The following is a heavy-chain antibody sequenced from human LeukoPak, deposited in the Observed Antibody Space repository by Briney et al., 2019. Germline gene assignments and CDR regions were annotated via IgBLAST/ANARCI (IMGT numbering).Heavy chain of an antibody. V-gene: IGHV4-39*07. J-gene: IGHJ5*02. CDR1: GGSIGSSSYY. CDR2: IYYSGNT. D-gene: IGHD3-10*01. CDR3: AKGGSYHSA. Sequence: SETLSLTCTVSGGSIGSSSYYWGWIRQPPGEGLEWIGSIYYSGNTYYNPSLKSRVTISVDTSKNQFSLNLNSVTAADTAVYYCAKGGSYHSAWGQGTLVTVSS.